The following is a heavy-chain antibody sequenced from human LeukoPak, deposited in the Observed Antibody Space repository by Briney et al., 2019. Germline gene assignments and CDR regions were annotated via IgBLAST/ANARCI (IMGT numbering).Heavy chain of an antibody. CDR3: AKDGFVDTPMVSTFLDC. D-gene: IGHD5-18*01. V-gene: IGHV3-30*18. CDR1: GFTFSSYG. J-gene: IGHJ4*02. CDR2: ISSDGRNK. Sequence: GGSLRLSCAASGFTFSSYGMHWVRQAPGKGLQWVAVISSDGRNKYYADSVKGRFTISRDSSKNTLYLQMNSLRPEDTAVYYCAKDGFVDTPMVSTFLDCWGQGTLVTVSS.